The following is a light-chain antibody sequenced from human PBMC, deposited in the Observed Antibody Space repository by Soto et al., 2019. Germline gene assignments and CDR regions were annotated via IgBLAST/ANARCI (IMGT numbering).Light chain of an antibody. CDR3: QQSCGAHPEYP. CDR1: QTVIGSH. J-gene: IGKJ2*01. V-gene: IGKV3-20*01. CDR2: CAA. Sequence: IVLTQSPGTLSLSPGERATLSCRASQTVIGSHLAWYQQKPGQAPRLILYCAATRPTGIPDRFCGIVSGTDFALTITRLESEDFAVYYCQQSCGAHPEYPFGRGTKLEI.